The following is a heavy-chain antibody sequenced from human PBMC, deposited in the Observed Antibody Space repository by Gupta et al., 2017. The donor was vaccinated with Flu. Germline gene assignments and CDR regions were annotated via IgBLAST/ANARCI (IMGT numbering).Heavy chain of an antibody. CDR2: IKNKASGYTT. Sequence: QPGGSLRLSCAASGFTFSDPYMDWVRQTPGKGLEWVARIKNKASGYTTQYAASVKGRFIISRDDSKNSLSLQMNSLNTEDTAIYYCIRDWNTAMFDWGQGALVTVSS. CDR3: IRDWNTAMFD. V-gene: IGHV3-72*01. J-gene: IGHJ4*02. D-gene: IGHD5-18*01. CDR1: GFTFSDPY.